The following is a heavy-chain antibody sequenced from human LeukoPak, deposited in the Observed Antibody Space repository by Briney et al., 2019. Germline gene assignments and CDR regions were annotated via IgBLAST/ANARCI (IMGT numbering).Heavy chain of an antibody. CDR3: ARDGEMATTTYNWFDP. CDR1: GGSISSYY. J-gene: IGHJ5*02. Sequence: SETLSLTCTGSGGSISSYYWSWIRQPPGKGLEWIGYIYYSGSTNYNPSLKSRVTISVDTSKNQFSLKLSSVTAADTAVYYCARDGEMATTTYNWFDPWGQGTLVTVSS. CDR2: IYYSGST. V-gene: IGHV4-59*01. D-gene: IGHD5-24*01.